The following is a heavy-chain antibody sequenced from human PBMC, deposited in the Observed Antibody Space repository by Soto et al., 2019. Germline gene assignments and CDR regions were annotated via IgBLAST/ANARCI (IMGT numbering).Heavy chain of an antibody. J-gene: IGHJ5*02. D-gene: IGHD4-4*01. CDR3: ARGPTVTTKDWFDT. CDR2: INAGNGNT. V-gene: IGHV1-3*01. Sequence: GASVKVSCKASGYTFTSYAMHWVRQAPGQRLEWMGWINAGNGNTKYSQRFQGRVTITRDTSASTAYMELSSLRSEDTAVYYCARGPTVTTKDWFDTWGQGTPVTVSS. CDR1: GYTFTSYA.